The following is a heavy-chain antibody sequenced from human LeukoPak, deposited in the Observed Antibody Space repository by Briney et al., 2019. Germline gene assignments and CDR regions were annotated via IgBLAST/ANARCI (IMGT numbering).Heavy chain of an antibody. J-gene: IGHJ3*02. CDR1: RFTFSTYS. CDR2: ISSSSSSI. Sequence: PGGSLRLSCAASRFTFSTYSMNWVRQAPGKGLEWVSYISSSSSSIYYADSVKGRFTISRDNAKNSLYLQMNNLRAEDTAVYCCARSSVVAYDSWGHDAFDIWGQGTLVTVSS. V-gene: IGHV3-48*04. D-gene: IGHD3-3*01. CDR3: ARSSVVAYDSWGHDAFDI.